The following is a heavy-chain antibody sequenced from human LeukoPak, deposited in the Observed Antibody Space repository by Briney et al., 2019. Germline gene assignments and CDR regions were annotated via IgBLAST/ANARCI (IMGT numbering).Heavy chain of an antibody. CDR1: GFTFSSYE. CDR2: ISSSGSII. Sequence: GGSLRLSCAASGFTFSSYEMNWVRQAPGKGLEWVSYISSSGSIIYYADSVKGRFIISRDNAKNSLYLQMNSLRAEDTAVYYCTRDRYYYDSSGHPYYFDYWGQGTPVTVSS. V-gene: IGHV3-48*03. CDR3: TRDRYYYDSSGHPYYFDY. D-gene: IGHD3-22*01. J-gene: IGHJ4*02.